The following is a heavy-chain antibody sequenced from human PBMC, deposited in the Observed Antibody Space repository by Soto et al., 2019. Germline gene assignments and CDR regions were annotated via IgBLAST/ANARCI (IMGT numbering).Heavy chain of an antibody. Sequence: QSGGSLILSCVASEFTFSSYWMHWVRQVPGKGLVWVSRLNEDGSFTSYADSVKGRFTIFRDNAKKTLYLEMNSLRAEDSAVYYCGRDLSGRADVWGQGTTVTVSS. CDR3: GRDLSGRADV. CDR2: LNEDGSFT. V-gene: IGHV3-74*01. CDR1: EFTFSSYW. J-gene: IGHJ6*02. D-gene: IGHD3-10*01.